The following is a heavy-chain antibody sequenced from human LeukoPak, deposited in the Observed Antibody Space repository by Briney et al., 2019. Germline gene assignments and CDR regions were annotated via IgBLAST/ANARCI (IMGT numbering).Heavy chain of an antibody. D-gene: IGHD3-3*01. CDR3: TRGPLGLWSGS. CDR1: GFTFGDYG. V-gene: IGHV3-49*04. J-gene: IGHJ4*02. CDR2: IRSKAYGGTT. Sequence: PGGSLRLSCTASGFTFGDYGMSWVRQAPGKGLEWVGFIRSKAYGGTTEYAASVKGRFTISRDDSKSIAYLQMNSLKTEDTAVYYCTRGPLGLWSGSGGQGTLVTVSS.